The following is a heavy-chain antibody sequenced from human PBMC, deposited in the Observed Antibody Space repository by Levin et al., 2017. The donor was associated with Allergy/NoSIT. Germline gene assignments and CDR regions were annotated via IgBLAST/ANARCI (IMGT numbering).Heavy chain of an antibody. CDR2: ISFGGGAST. CDR3: AKDLGSVRPDY. Sequence: PGGSLRLSCAASGFTFSSYAMSWVRQAPGKGLEWVSSISFGGGASTYYAVSVQGRFTISRDNSKNMLYLQMNSLRAEDTAVYYCAKDLGSVRPDYWGQGTLVTVSS. V-gene: IGHV3-23*01. D-gene: IGHD3-10*01. CDR1: GFTFSSYA. J-gene: IGHJ4*02.